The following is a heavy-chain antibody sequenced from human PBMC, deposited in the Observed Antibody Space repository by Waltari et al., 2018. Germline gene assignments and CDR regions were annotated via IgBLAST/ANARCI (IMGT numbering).Heavy chain of an antibody. CDR2: ISSSSKTR. V-gene: IGHV3-48*01. CDR3: ARDPSNLDY. Sequence: EVQLVESGGGLVQPGGSLRLSCAASGFTFSSYTMNWVRQAPGKGLGWVSYISSSSKTRYYADSVKGRFTISRDNAKNSLYLQMNSLRAEDTAVYYCARDPSNLDYWGQGTLVTVSS. J-gene: IGHJ4*02. CDR1: GFTFSSYT.